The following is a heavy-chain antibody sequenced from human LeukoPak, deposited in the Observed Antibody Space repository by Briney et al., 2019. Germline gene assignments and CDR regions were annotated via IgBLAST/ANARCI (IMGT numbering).Heavy chain of an antibody. V-gene: IGHV1-18*01. D-gene: IGHD5-18*01. CDR2: ISAYNGNT. J-gene: IGHJ4*02. Sequence: GASVKVSCKASGYTFTSYGISWVRQAPGQGLDWMGWISAYNGNTNYAQKFQGRVTMTTDTSTSTAYMELGSLRSDDTAMYYCARDRMDTGTYFDYWGQGTLVTVSS. CDR3: ARDRMDTGTYFDY. CDR1: GYTFTSYG.